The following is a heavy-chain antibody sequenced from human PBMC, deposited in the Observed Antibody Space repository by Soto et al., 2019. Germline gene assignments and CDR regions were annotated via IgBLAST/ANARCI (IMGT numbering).Heavy chain of an antibody. J-gene: IGHJ4*02. CDR1: GFIFSGSA. CDR2: ILSKAGNYAT. CDR3: IRGGSPYYYDY. Sequence: EVQLVESGGGLVPPGGSLKLSCAASGFIFSGSAVHWVRQASGKGLEWVGRILSKAGNYATAYPASMKGRFTISRDGSENTAFLQMNSLKTEDTAVYYCIRGGSPYYYDYWGQGTLVAVSS. V-gene: IGHV3-73*01.